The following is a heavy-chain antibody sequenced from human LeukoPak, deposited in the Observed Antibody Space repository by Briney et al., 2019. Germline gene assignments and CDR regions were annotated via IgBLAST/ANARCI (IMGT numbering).Heavy chain of an antibody. Sequence: GGSLRLSCAASGFTFSDYSMNWVRQAPGKGLEWVSYITGGGNSIYYADSVEGRFTISRDNAKNSLYLQMESLRDEDTAVYYCARDVSGGSCYLGCWFDPWGQGTLVTVSS. J-gene: IGHJ5*02. CDR1: GFTFSDYS. CDR2: ITGGGNSI. V-gene: IGHV3-48*02. CDR3: ARDVSGGSCYLGCWFDP. D-gene: IGHD2-15*01.